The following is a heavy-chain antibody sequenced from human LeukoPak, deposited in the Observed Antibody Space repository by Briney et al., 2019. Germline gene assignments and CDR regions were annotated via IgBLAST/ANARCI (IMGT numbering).Heavy chain of an antibody. CDR3: AKWAYYYYYYMDV. V-gene: IGHV3-23*01. CDR2: ISGSGGST. Sequence: PGGSLRLSCTTSKFNFNSYGMTWVRQAPGKGLEWVSSISGSGGSTYYADSVKGRFTISRDNSKNTLYLQMNSLRADDTAVYYCAKWAYYYYYYMDVWGKGTTVTVSS. CDR1: KFNFNSYG. D-gene: IGHD1-26*01. J-gene: IGHJ6*03.